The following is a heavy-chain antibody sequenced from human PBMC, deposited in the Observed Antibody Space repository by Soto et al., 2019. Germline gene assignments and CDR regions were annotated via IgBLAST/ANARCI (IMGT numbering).Heavy chain of an antibody. CDR1: GYTLTSYY. J-gene: IGHJ6*02. CDR3: ARDTHGYSYPDYYYYGMDV. CDR2: INPSGGST. V-gene: IGHV1-46*01. D-gene: IGHD5-18*01. Sequence: ASVKVSCKASGYTLTSYYMHWVRQAPGQGLEWMGIINPSGGSTSYAQKFQGRVTMTRDTSTSTVYMELSSLRSEDTAVYYCARDTHGYSYPDYYYYGMDVWGQGTTVTVSS.